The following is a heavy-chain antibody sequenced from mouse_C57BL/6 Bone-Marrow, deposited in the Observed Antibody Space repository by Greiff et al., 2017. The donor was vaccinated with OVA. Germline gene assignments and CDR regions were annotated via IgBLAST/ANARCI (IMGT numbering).Heavy chain of an antibody. V-gene: IGHV1-50*01. D-gene: IGHD1-1*01. Sequence: QVQLQQPGAELVKPGASVKLSCKASGYTFTSYWMQWVKQRPGQGLEWIGEIDPSDSYTNYNQTFKGKATLTVDTSSSTAYMQLSSLTSEDSAVYYCARGFYYYGSSTWEGDAMDYWGQGTSVTVSS. CDR2: IDPSDSYT. CDR1: GYTFTSYW. J-gene: IGHJ4*01. CDR3: ARGFYYYGSSTWEGDAMDY.